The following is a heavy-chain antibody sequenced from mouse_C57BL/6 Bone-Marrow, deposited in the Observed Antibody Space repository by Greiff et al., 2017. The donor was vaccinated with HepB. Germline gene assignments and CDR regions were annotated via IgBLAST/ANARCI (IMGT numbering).Heavy chain of an antibody. D-gene: IGHD2-4*01. CDR1: GYAFTNYL. Sequence: QVQLQQSGAELVRPGTSVKVSCKASGYAFTNYLIEWVKQRPGQGLEWIGVINPGSGGTNYNEKFKGKATLTADKSSSTAYMQLSSLTSEDSAVYFCARSGDYGRSAWFAYWGQGTRVTVSA. CDR2: INPGSGGT. CDR3: ARSGDYGRSAWFAY. J-gene: IGHJ3*01. V-gene: IGHV1-54*01.